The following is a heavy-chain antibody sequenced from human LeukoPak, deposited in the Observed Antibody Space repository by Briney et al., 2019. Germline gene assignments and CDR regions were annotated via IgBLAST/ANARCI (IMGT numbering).Heavy chain of an antibody. Sequence: SETLSLTCTVSGGSISSSSYYWGWIRQPPGKGLEWIGSIYYSGSTYYNPSLKSRVTISVDTSKNQFSLRLSSVTAADTAVYYCARDTAVCTNGVCYMDAFDIWGQGTMVTVSS. CDR1: GGSISSSSYY. V-gene: IGHV4-39*07. CDR3: ARDTAVCTNGVCYMDAFDI. J-gene: IGHJ3*02. D-gene: IGHD2-8*01. CDR2: IYYSGST.